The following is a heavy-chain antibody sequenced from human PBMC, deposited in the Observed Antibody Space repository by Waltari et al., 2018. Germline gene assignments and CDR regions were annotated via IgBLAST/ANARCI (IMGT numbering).Heavy chain of an antibody. CDR2: IKQDGSEK. J-gene: IGHJ4*02. D-gene: IGHD2-15*01. CDR3: ARDLVSGYCSGGSCYSYFDY. V-gene: IGHV3-7*03. Sequence: EVQLVESGGGLVQPGGSLRLSCAASGFTFSSYWMSWVRQAPGKGLEWVANIKQDGSEKEYVDSVKGRFTISRDNAKNSLYLQMNSLRSEDTAVYYCARDLVSGYCSGGSCYSYFDYWGQGTLVTVSS. CDR1: GFTFSSYW.